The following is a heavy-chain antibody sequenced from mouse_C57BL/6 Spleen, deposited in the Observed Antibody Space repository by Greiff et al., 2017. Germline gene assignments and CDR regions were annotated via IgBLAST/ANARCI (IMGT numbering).Heavy chain of an antibody. CDR1: GFTFSSYA. CDR2: ISDGGSYT. D-gene: IGHD2-3*01. J-gene: IGHJ4*01. Sequence: DVLLVESGGGLVKPGGSLKLSCAASGFTFSSYAMSWVRQTPEKRLEWVATISDGGSYTYYPDNVKGRFTISRDNAKNNLYLQMSHLKSEDTAMYYCASLYDYDAMDYWGQGTSVTVSS. V-gene: IGHV5-4*01. CDR3: ASLYDYDAMDY.